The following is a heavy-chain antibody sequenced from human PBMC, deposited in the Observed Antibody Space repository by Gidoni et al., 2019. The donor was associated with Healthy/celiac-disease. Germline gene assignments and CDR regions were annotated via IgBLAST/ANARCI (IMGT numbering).Heavy chain of an antibody. D-gene: IGHD5-12*01. V-gene: IGHV4-39*01. J-gene: IGHJ5*02. CDR1: GGSISSSSYY. Sequence: QLQLQESGPGLVKPSETLSLPCTVSGGSISSSSYYWGWIRQPPGKGLEWIGSIYYSGSTYYNPSLKSRVTISVDTSKNQFSLKLSSVTAADTAVYYCARLVNSGYPIVAYNWFDPWGQGTLVTVSS. CDR3: ARLVNSGYPIVAYNWFDP. CDR2: IYYSGST.